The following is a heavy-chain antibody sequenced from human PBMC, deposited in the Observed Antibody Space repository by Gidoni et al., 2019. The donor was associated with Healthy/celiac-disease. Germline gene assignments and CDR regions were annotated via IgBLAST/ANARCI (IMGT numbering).Heavy chain of an antibody. CDR2: INNSGST. V-gene: IGHV4-34*01. J-gene: IGHJ5*02. CDR1: VWSFSGYY. Sequence: QVQLQPWGAGLLKPSETLSLTCSVYVWSFSGYYWSWIRQPPGKGLEWIGEINNSGSTNYNPSIKSRVTISVDTSKNQFALKLSSVTAADTAVYYGARERRGYAGKNWFVPWGQGTLVTVSS. CDR3: ARERRGYAGKNWFVP. D-gene: IGHD2-15*01.